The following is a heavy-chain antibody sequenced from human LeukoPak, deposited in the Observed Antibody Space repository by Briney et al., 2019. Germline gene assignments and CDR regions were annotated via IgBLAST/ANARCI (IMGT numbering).Heavy chain of an antibody. Sequence: PGGSLRLSCAASGFTFSSYAMHWVRQAPGKGLEWVAVISYDGSNKYYADSVKGRFTISRDNSKSTLYLQMNSLRAEDTAVYYCARDPGTRYSGYDYYFDYWGQGTLVTVSS. V-gene: IGHV3-30*04. J-gene: IGHJ4*02. D-gene: IGHD5-12*01. CDR1: GFTFSSYA. CDR2: ISYDGSNK. CDR3: ARDPGTRYSGYDYYFDY.